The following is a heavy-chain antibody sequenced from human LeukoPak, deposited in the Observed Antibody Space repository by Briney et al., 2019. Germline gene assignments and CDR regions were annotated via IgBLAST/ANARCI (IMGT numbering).Heavy chain of an antibody. D-gene: IGHD3-3*01. J-gene: IGHJ6*03. CDR3: ARVLRLASGYYMDV. Sequence: SGPALVKPTQTLTPTCTFSGFSLSTSGMCVSWIRQPPGKALEWLARIDWDDDKYYSTSLKTRLTTSKDTSKNQVVLTMTNMDPVDTATYYCARVLRLASGYYMDVWGKGTTVTVSS. V-gene: IGHV2-70*11. CDR1: GFSLSTSGMC. CDR2: IDWDDDK.